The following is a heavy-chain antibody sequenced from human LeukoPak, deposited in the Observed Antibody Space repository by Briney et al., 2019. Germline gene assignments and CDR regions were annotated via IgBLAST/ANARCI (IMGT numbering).Heavy chain of an antibody. CDR1: GYTFIAYY. V-gene: IGHV1-8*03. Sequence: ASVKVSCKASGYTFIAYYLHWVRQATGQELEWMGWMNPNSGNTGYAQKFQGRVTITRNTSISTAYMELSSLRSEDTAVYYCARGPRYGLSPYFDYWGQGTLVTVSS. CDR3: ARGPRYGLSPYFDY. J-gene: IGHJ4*02. CDR2: MNPNSGNT. D-gene: IGHD4-17*01.